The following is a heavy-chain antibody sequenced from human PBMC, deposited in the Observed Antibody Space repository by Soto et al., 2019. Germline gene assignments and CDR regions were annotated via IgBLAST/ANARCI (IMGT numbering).Heavy chain of an antibody. V-gene: IGHV6-1*01. J-gene: IGHJ6*02. Sequence: SQTLSLTCAISGDSVSSNSAAWNWIRQSPSRGLEWLGRTYYRSKWYNDYAVSVKSRITINPDTSKNQFSLQLNSVTPEDTAVYYCARTQYSSSWYVQFYYYGMDVWGQGTTVTVS. CDR1: GDSVSSNSAA. D-gene: IGHD6-13*01. CDR2: TYYRSKWYN. CDR3: ARTQYSSSWYVQFYYYGMDV.